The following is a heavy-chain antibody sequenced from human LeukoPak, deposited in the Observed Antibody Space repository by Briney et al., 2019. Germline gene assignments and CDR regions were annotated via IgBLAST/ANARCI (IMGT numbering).Heavy chain of an antibody. J-gene: IGHJ1*01. CDR3: ASYIAAAGTFQH. CDR2: IYYSGST. V-gene: IGHV4-59*08. D-gene: IGHD6-13*01. CDR1: GGSISSYY. Sequence: SETLSLTCTVSGGSISSYYWSWIRLPPGKGLEWIGYIYYSGSTNYNPSLKSRVTISVDTSKNQFSLKLSSVTAADTAVYYCASYIAAAGTFQHWGQGTLVTVSS.